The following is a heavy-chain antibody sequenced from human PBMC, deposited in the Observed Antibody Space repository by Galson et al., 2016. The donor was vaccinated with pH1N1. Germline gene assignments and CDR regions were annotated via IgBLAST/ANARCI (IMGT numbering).Heavy chain of an antibody. J-gene: IGHJ6*02. D-gene: IGHD1-1*01. CDR3: ARGLLSENDVGMDV. CDR2: IHSNGGRQ. V-gene: IGHV3-74*01. CDR1: GFTLSAFW. Sequence: SLRLSCAASGFTLSAFWVHWVRQLPGKGLEWVSRIHSNGGRQTYADFVRGRFTISRDNAKDTVFLEMNSLRVEDTAVYYCARGLLSENDVGMDVWGQGTTVIVSS.